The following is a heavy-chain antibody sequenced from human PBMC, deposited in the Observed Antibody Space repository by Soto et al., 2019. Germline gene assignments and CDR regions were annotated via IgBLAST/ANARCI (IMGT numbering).Heavy chain of an antibody. V-gene: IGHV4-4*02. CDR2: MHHSGST. CDR3: ARQNNGYYYDSSGYSEPEFDY. CDR1: GASLRSSNR. Sequence: SETLSLTCTVSGASLRSSNRWSWVRQPPGKGLEWIGEMHHSGSTNYNSSLKSRVTTSVDKSKNQFSLKLSSVTAADTAVYYCARQNNGYYYDSSGYSEPEFDYCGQGTLVTVYS. D-gene: IGHD3-22*01. J-gene: IGHJ4*02.